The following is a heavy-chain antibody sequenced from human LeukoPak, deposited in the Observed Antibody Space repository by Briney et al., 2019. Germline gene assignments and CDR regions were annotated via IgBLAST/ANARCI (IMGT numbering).Heavy chain of an antibody. V-gene: IGHV5-51*01. CDR3: SRLLSGSYQIDY. Sequence: GESLKISCKVSGYSFPNYWIGWVRQMPGKGLEWMGIIYPGDSDTRYSPSFQGQVTISADKSISTAYLQWSSLKASDTAMYYCSRLLSGSYQIDYWGQGTLVTVSS. CDR2: IYPGDSDT. D-gene: IGHD1-26*01. CDR1: GYSFPNYW. J-gene: IGHJ4*02.